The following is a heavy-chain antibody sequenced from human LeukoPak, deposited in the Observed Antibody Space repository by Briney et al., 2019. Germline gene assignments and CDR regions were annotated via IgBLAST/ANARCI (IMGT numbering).Heavy chain of an antibody. CDR3: ARRRGSGNPTYYYYNMDV. J-gene: IGHJ6*03. V-gene: IGHV4-34*01. D-gene: IGHD2-15*01. CDR1: GGSFSGYY. CDR2: INHSGST. Sequence: PSETLSLTCAVYGGSFSGYYWSWIRQPPGKGLEWIGEINHSGSTNYNPSLTSRVTISVDTSKNQFSLKLSSVTAADPAVSYCARRRGSGNPTYYYYNMDVWAKGPRSPSP.